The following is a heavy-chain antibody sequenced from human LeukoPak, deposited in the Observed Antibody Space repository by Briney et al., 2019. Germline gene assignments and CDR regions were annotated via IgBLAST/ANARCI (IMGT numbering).Heavy chain of an antibody. V-gene: IGHV4-34*01. Sequence: SETLSLTCAVYGGSFSGYYWSWIRQPPGKGLEWIGEINHSGSTNYNLSLKSRVTISVDTSKNQFSLKLSSVTAADTAVYYCARSAGVSRITMVRGVTKFDYWGQGTLVTVPS. CDR3: ARSAGVSRITMVRGVTKFDY. CDR2: INHSGST. J-gene: IGHJ4*02. CDR1: GGSFSGYY. D-gene: IGHD3-10*01.